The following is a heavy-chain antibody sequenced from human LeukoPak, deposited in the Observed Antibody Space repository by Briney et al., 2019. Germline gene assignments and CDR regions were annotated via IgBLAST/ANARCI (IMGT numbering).Heavy chain of an antibody. D-gene: IGHD3-3*01. V-gene: IGHV3-48*03. CDR3: ARGHGGYYFDAFDI. Sequence: PGGSLRLSCAASGFTFSSYEMNWVRQAPGKGLERVSYISSSGSTIYYADSVKGRFTISRDNAKNSLYLQMNSLRAEDTAVYYCARGHGGYYFDAFDIWGQGTMVTVSS. CDR1: GFTFSSYE. J-gene: IGHJ3*02. CDR2: ISSSGSTI.